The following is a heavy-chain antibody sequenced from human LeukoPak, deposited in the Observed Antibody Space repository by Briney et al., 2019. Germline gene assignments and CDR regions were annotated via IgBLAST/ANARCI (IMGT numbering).Heavy chain of an antibody. CDR3: ATLDSYYDNSGRPLIPD. J-gene: IGHJ4*02. CDR1: GYTLTDSS. Sequence: GASVKVSCNISGYTLTDSSMHWVRQAPGKGLEWMGGFNREDDEPIYAPHFRGRVTVTEDTSTDTAYMELSSLRSEDTAVYYCATLDSYYDNSGRPLIPDWGQGTLVTVSS. V-gene: IGHV1-24*01. CDR2: FNREDDEP. D-gene: IGHD3-22*01.